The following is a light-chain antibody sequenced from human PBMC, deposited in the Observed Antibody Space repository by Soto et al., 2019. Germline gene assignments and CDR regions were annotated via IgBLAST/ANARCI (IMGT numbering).Light chain of an antibody. V-gene: IGKV3-20*01. CDR3: QQYGSSGYT. CDR2: GAS. Sequence: EIVLTQSPGTLSLSPGERATLSCRASQSVSSSYLAWYQQKPGQAPRLLIYGASSRATGIPDRFSGSGSGTDFPLTISRLEXEDFAVYYCQQYGSSGYTFGQGTKLEIK. CDR1: QSVSSSY. J-gene: IGKJ2*01.